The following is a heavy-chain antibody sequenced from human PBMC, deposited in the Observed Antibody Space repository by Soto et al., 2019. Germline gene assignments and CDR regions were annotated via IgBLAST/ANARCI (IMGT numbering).Heavy chain of an antibody. CDR2: ISAYNGNT. J-gene: IGHJ4*02. V-gene: IGHV1-18*01. Sequence: ASVKVSCKASGYTFTSYGISWVRQAPGQGLEWMGWISAYNGNTNYAQKLQGRVTMTTDTFTSTAYMELRSLRSDDTAVYYCARDLRRTYYDSSGPFDYWGQGTLVTVSS. D-gene: IGHD3-22*01. CDR3: ARDLRRTYYDSSGPFDY. CDR1: GYTFTSYG.